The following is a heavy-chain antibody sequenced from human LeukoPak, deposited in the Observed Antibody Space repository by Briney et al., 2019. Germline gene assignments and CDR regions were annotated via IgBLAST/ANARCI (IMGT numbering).Heavy chain of an antibody. J-gene: IGHJ4*02. CDR2: ISSGSDYI. CDR1: GFTFNSYN. CDR3: ARIGSGWYWDY. Sequence: GGSLRLSCAASGFTFNSYNMYWVRQAPGKGLEWVSSISSGSDYIYYADPVKGRFTISRDNAKNSLYLQMNNLRAEDTAMYYCARIGSGWYWDYWGQGTMVTVSS. V-gene: IGHV3-21*01. D-gene: IGHD6-19*01.